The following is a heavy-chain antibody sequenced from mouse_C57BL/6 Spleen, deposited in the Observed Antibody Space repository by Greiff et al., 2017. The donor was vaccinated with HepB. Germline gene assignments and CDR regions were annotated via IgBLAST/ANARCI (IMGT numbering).Heavy chain of an antibody. CDR1: GFTFSDYY. CDR2: ISNGGGST. V-gene: IGHV5-12*01. Sequence: EVHLVESGGGLVQPGGSLKLSCAASGFTFSDYYMYWVRQTPEKRLEWVAYISNGGGSTYYPDTVKGRFTISRDNAKNTLYLQMSRLKSEDTAMYYCARLYGYDDGPFAYWGQGTLVTVSA. J-gene: IGHJ3*01. CDR3: ARLYGYDDGPFAY. D-gene: IGHD2-2*01.